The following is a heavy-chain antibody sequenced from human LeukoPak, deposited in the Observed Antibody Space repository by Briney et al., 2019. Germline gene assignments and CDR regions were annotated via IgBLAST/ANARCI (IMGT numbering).Heavy chain of an antibody. V-gene: IGHV3-53*01. CDR1: GFNVSNNH. CDR3: AGGGGVGAKY. D-gene: IGHD1-26*01. Sequence: GGSLRLSCAPSGFNVSNNHMSWVRQAPGKVLEWVSVTFISGNTYYSDSVKGRFTISRDNSNNTLYLQINSIKSEDTPVYYCAGGGGVGAKYWGQGTLVTVSS. J-gene: IGHJ4*02. CDR2: TFISGNT.